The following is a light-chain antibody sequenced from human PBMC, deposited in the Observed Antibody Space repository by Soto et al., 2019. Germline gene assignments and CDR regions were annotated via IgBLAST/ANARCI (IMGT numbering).Light chain of an antibody. CDR3: QQYNSYSYT. V-gene: IGKV1-5*01. CDR2: DAS. Sequence: DIQMTQSPSTLSASEGDRVTITCRASQGISRWLAWYQQKPGKAPKLLIYDASSLESGVPSRFSGSGSGTEFTLTITSLQPEDFATYFCQQYNSYSYTFGQGTKLEIK. J-gene: IGKJ2*01. CDR1: QGISRW.